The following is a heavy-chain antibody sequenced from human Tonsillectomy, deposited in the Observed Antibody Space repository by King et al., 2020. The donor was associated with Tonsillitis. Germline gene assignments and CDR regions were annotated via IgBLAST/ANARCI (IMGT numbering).Heavy chain of an antibody. J-gene: IGHJ3*02. D-gene: IGHD3-9*01. CDR1: GFTFSSYA. CDR3: AKAIFPYDILTGYYDAFDI. CDR2: ISGSGVST. V-gene: IGHV3-23*04. Sequence: VQLVESGGGLVQPGGSLRLSCAASGFTFSSYAMSWVRQAPGKGLEWVSAISGSGVSTYYADSVKGRFTISRDNSKNTLYLQMNSLRAEDTAVYYCAKAIFPYDILTGYYDAFDIWGQGTMVTVSS.